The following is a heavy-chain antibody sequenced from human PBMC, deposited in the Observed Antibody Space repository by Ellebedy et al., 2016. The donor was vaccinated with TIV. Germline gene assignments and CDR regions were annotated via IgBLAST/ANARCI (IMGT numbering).Heavy chain of an antibody. CDR2: INPDNGVT. Sequence: AASVKVSCKTSGYSFIGYYIHCVRQAPGQGPEWVGWINPDNGVTVYEQKLQGRVTITGDTSISTVYMELSSLRSDDTAIYYCVRDLTNPVTGDYWGQGTLVFVSS. CDR1: GYSFIGYY. CDR3: VRDLTNPVTGDY. V-gene: IGHV1-2*02. D-gene: IGHD4-11*01. J-gene: IGHJ4*02.